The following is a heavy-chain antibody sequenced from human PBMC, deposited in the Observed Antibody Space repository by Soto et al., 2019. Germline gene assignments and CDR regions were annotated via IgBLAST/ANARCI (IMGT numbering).Heavy chain of an antibody. D-gene: IGHD2-2*01. Sequence: QVQLVESGGGVVKPGRSLRLSCAASGFTLSIYGMHWVRQAPGKGLEWVALISYDGSTKFYADSVKGRFTISRDNSKSTLNLEMNSLSAEDTAVYFCSKDAKKYHYYNHGMDVWGQGTTVTVSS. CDR2: ISYDGSTK. V-gene: IGHV3-30*18. CDR3: SKDAKKYHYYNHGMDV. CDR1: GFTLSIYG. J-gene: IGHJ6*02.